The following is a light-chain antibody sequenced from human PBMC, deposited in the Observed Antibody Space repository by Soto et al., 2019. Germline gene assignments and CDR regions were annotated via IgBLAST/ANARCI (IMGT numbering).Light chain of an antibody. J-gene: IGKJ1*01. Sequence: ESVLTQSPGTLSLSPGERATLSCRASQTIIGNYLAWYQQKPGQAPRLLIYGASIRATGIPARFSGSGSGTEFTLTISGLQSEDFGVYYCQQYENWRTFGQGTNVEV. V-gene: IGKV3-15*01. CDR3: QQYENWRT. CDR2: GAS. CDR1: QTIIGN.